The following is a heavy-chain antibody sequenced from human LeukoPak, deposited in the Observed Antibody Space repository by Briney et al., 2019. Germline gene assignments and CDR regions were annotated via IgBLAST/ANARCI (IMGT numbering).Heavy chain of an antibody. J-gene: IGHJ1*01. D-gene: IGHD3-3*01. CDR3: ASGLYDFWSGMSPTFQH. CDR1: SGSISSYY. CDR2: IYYSGST. V-gene: IGHV4-59*06. Sequence: SETLSLTCTVSSGSISSYYWSWIRQPPGKGLEWIGYIYYSGSTYYNPSLKSRVTISVDTSKNQFSLKLSSVTAADTAVYCCASGLYDFWSGMSPTFQHWGQGTLVTVSS.